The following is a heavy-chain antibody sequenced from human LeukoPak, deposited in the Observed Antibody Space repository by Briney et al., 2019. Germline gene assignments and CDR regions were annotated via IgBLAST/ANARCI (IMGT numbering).Heavy chain of an antibody. CDR1: GFTFSSYS. V-gene: IGHV3-21*01. CDR2: IGGGGSYI. CDR3: AGGLGDYDAFDV. Sequence: GRSLRLSCAVSGFTFSSYSMNWVRQSPGKGLQWVSAIGGGGSYIFYADSVEGRFTVSRDNAKNSVFLQMNSLSAEDTAVYYCAGGLGDYDAFDVWGHGTRVAVAS. J-gene: IGHJ3*01. D-gene: IGHD4-17*01.